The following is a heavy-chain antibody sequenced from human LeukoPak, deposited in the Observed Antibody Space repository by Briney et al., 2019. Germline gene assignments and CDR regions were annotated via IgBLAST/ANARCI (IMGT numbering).Heavy chain of an antibody. Sequence: GGSLRLSCTASGFTFSDYGMNWFRQAPGKGLEWVAFIRSKPYGGTTEYAASVKGRFSISKDDSTSIDYLQINSLKTEDTALYYCSRTRISGIDGFDIWGQGTMVTVSS. J-gene: IGHJ3*02. CDR1: GFTFSDYG. D-gene: IGHD2-15*01. V-gene: IGHV3-49*03. CDR2: IRSKPYGGTT. CDR3: SRTRISGIDGFDI.